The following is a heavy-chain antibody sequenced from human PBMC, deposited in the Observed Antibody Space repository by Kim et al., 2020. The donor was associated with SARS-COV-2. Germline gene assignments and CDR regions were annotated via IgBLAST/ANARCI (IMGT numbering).Heavy chain of an antibody. D-gene: IGHD2-8*02. V-gene: IGHV5-51*01. CDR1: GYSFTSYW. J-gene: IGHJ6*02. CDR2: IYPGDSDT. CDR3: ATSRGVLGAYYYYGMDV. Sequence: GESLKISCKGSGYSFTSYWIGWVRQMPGKGLEWMGIIYPGDSDTRYSPSFQGQVTISADKSISTAYLQWSSLKASDTAMYYCATSRGVLGAYYYYGMDVWGQGTTVTVSS.